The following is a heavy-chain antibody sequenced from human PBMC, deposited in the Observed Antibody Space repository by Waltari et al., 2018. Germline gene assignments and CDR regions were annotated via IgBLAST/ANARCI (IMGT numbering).Heavy chain of an antibody. J-gene: IGHJ4*02. V-gene: IGHV3-49*04. D-gene: IGHD3-16*01. CDR1: GFTFGDYA. CDR2: IRNKVDDGAT. Sequence: ELHLVESGGGMVQPGRSLRLSCTGSGFTFGDYAMSWVRQAPGKGLEWVSFIRNKVDDGATEYAASVKGRFTISRDDSKNIAYLQMNSLKTEDTAVYYCAKGATGGPPYLDYWGQGTLVTVSS. CDR3: AKGATGGPPYLDY.